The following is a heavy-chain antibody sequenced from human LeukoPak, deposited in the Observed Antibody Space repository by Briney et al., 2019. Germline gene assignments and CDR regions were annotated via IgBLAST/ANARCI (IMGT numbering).Heavy chain of an antibody. J-gene: IGHJ6*03. V-gene: IGHV4-34*01. D-gene: IGHD3-22*01. CDR1: GGSFSGYY. CDR2: INHSGST. Sequence: PSETLSLTCAVYGGSFSGYYWSWIRQPPGKGLDWIGEINHSGSTNYNPSLKSRVTISVDTSKNQFSLKLSSVTAADTAVYYCARGHSDSSGYYPSYYYYYYYMDVWGKGTTVTVSS. CDR3: ARGHSDSSGYYPSYYYYYYYMDV.